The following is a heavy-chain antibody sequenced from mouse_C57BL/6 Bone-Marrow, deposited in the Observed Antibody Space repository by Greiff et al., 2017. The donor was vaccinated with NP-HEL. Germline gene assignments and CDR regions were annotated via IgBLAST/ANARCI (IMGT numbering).Heavy chain of an antibody. V-gene: IGHV1-55*01. Sequence: QVQLQQPGAELVKPGASVKMSCKASGYTFTSYWITWVKQRPGQGLAWIGDIYPGSGSTNYNEKFKSKATLTVDTSSSTAYMQLSSLTSEDSAVYYCARITTTYYAMDYWGQGTSVTVSS. CDR3: ARITTTYYAMDY. D-gene: IGHD1-1*01. CDR2: IYPGSGST. J-gene: IGHJ4*01. CDR1: GYTFTSYW.